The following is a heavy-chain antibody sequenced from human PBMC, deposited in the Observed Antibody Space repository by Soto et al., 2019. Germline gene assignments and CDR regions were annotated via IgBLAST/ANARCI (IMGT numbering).Heavy chain of an antibody. D-gene: IGHD3-16*01. V-gene: IGHV3-64*01. CDR3: ARGPEGGRYYYYYYYMDV. CDR2: ISSNGGST. CDR1: GFTFSSYA. Sequence: GGSLRLSCAASGFTFSSYAMHWVRQAPGKGLEYVSAISSNGGSTYYANSVKGRFTISRDNSKNTLYLQMGSLRAEDMAVYYCARGPEGGRYYYYYYYMDVWGKGTTVTVSS. J-gene: IGHJ6*03.